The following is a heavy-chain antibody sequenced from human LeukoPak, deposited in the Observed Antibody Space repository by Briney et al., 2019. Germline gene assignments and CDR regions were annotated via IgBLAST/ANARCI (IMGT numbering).Heavy chain of an antibody. J-gene: IGHJ4*02. CDR2: LNSDGSST. V-gene: IGHV3-74*01. Sequence: PGGSLRLSCAASGFTFSSYCLHWVRQAPGKGLVWVSRLNSDGSSTSYADSVKGRFTISRDNAKNTLYLQMNSLRAEDTAAYYCAKSLRAISDSSGYYSFSDYWGQGTLVTVSS. CDR3: AKSLRAISDSSGYYSFSDY. CDR1: GFTFSSYC. D-gene: IGHD3-22*01.